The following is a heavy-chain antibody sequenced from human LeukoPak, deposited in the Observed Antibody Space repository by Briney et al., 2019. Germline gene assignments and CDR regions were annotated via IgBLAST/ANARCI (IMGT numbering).Heavy chain of an antibody. J-gene: IGHJ4*02. CDR3: ARDEVVGEIDY. CDR2: IWYDGSNK. D-gene: IGHD1-26*01. CDR1: GFTFSSYG. Sequence: GGSLRLSCAASGFTFSSYGMHWARQAPGKGLEWVAVIWYDGSNKYYADSVKGRFTISRDNSKNTLYLQMNSLRAEDTAVYYCARDEVVGEIDYWGQGTLVTVSS. V-gene: IGHV3-33*01.